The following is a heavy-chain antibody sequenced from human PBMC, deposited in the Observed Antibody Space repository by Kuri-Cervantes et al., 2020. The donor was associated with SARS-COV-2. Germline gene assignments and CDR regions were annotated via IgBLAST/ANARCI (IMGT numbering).Heavy chain of an antibody. J-gene: IGHJ4*02. Sequence: GGSLRLSCAASGFTFSSYAMHWVRQAPGKGLEWVALISYDGSNKFYADSVKGRFTISRDNAKNSLYLQMNSLRAEDTAVYYCATPRRYSGYDFDYWGQGTLVTVSS. V-gene: IGHV3-30*04. CDR1: GFTFSSYA. CDR3: ATPRRYSGYDFDY. D-gene: IGHD5-12*01. CDR2: ISYDGSNK.